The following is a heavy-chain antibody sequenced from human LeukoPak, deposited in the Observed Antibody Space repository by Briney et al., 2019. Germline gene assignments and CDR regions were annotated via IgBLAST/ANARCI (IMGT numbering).Heavy chain of an antibody. D-gene: IGHD5-12*01. CDR3: ARGPSGYHNT. CDR2: ISGSGSTI. V-gene: IGHV3-48*03. Sequence: PGGSLRLSCAASGFTFSSYEMNWVRQAPGKGLEWVSYISGSGSTIYYADSVKGRFTISRDNAKNSLYPQMNSLGAEDTAVYYCARGPSGYHNTGGQGTLVTVSS. CDR1: GFTFSSYE. J-gene: IGHJ4*02.